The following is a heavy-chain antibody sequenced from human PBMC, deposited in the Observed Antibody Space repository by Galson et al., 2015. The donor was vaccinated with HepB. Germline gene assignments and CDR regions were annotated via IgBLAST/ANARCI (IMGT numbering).Heavy chain of an antibody. Sequence: SVKVSCKASGYTFTSYRISWVRQAPGQGLEWMGWISAYNGNTNYVQKFQGRVTMTTDTSTTTAYMGVRSLRSDDTAVYYCARGRSSGWSFDYWGQGTLVTVSS. J-gene: IGHJ4*02. CDR3: ARGRSSGWSFDY. CDR2: ISAYNGNT. D-gene: IGHD6-19*01. CDR1: GYTFTSYR. V-gene: IGHV1-18*01.